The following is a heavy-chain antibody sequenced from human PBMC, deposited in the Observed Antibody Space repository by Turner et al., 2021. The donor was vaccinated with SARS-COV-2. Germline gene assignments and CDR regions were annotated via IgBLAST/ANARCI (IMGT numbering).Heavy chain of an antibody. J-gene: IGHJ3*02. Sequence: EVQLLESGGGLVQPGGSLRLSCAASGFTFRSYATSWLRQAPGKGLEWVSAISGSGGSTYYADSVKGRFTISRDDSKNTLYLQMNSLRAEDTAVYYCAKDIRTTPIAVAGRGAFDIWGQGTKVTVSS. CDR2: ISGSGGST. D-gene: IGHD6-19*01. CDR1: GFTFRSYA. V-gene: IGHV3-23*01. CDR3: AKDIRTTPIAVAGRGAFDI.